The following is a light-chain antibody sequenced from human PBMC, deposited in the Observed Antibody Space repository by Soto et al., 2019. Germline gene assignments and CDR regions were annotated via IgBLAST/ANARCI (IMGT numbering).Light chain of an antibody. CDR1: QGISSY. CDR3: QQGNSYPLT. Sequence: DIQLTQSPSFLSASVGDRVTITCRASQGISSYLAWYQQKPGKAPKLLIYAASTLQSGVPSRFSGSGSGTEFTLTISSPQPEDFATYYCQQGNSYPLTFGGGTKVEIK. CDR2: AAS. J-gene: IGKJ4*01. V-gene: IGKV1-9*01.